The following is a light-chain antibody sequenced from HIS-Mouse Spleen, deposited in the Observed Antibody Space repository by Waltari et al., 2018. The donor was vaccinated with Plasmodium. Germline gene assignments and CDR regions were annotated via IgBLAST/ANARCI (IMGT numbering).Light chain of an antibody. CDR1: RLRSYY. CDR2: GKN. Sequence: SSELTQDPAVSVALGQTVRLTCQGDRLRSYYASWYQQKPGQAPLLVIYGKNNRPSGIPYRFSGSSSGNTASLTITGAQAEDEADYYCNSRDSSGNHWVFGGGTKLTVL. J-gene: IGLJ3*02. CDR3: NSRDSSGNHWV. V-gene: IGLV3-19*01.